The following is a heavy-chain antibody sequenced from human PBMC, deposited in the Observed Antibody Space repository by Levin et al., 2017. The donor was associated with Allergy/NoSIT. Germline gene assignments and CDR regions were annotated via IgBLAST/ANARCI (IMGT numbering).Heavy chain of an antibody. CDR1: GFNFNTYG. J-gene: IGHJ4*02. D-gene: IGHD6-13*01. V-gene: IGHV3-30*18. CDR2: ISYDGRDK. CDR3: AKQIHSSSPWG. Sequence: GGSLRLSCAASGFNFNTYGMHWVRQAPGKGLEWVAVISYDGRDKYYVDSVKGRFTISRDNSRNTLYLQMNSLRAEDTAVYYCAKQIHSSSPWGGGQGTLVTVSS.